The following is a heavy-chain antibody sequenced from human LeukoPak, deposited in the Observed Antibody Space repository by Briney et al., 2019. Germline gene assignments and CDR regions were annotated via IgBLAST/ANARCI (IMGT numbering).Heavy chain of an antibody. Sequence: SETLSLTCAVSGYSISSGYYWGWIRQPPGKGLEWIGSIYHSGGTYYNPSLKSRVTISVDTSKNQFSLKLSSVTAADTAVYYCARRSFLDYWGQGTLVTVSS. CDR2: IYHSGGT. CDR1: GYSISSGYY. V-gene: IGHV4-38-2*01. D-gene: IGHD2/OR15-2a*01. CDR3: ARRSFLDY. J-gene: IGHJ4*02.